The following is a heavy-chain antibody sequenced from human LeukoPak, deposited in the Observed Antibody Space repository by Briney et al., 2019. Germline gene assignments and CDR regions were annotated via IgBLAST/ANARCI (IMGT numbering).Heavy chain of an antibody. CDR2: IYHSGST. V-gene: IGHV4-59*01. CDR1: GGSISAYY. D-gene: IGHD6-19*01. J-gene: IGHJ4*02. CDR3: AREGRYNSDWYYFDY. Sequence: SETLSLTCTVSGGSISAYYWSWIRQPPGKGLEWIGYIYHSGSTNYNPSLKSRVTISVDTSKNQFSLKLSSVTAADTAVYYCAREGRYNSDWYYFDYWGQGTLVTVSS.